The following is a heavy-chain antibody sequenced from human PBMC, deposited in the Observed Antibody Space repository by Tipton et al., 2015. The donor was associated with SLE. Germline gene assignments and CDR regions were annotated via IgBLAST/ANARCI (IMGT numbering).Heavy chain of an antibody. CDR2: IYYTGNT. CDR1: GGSISNYY. V-gene: IGHV4-59*08. CDR3: ARHDDYGGYFDY. J-gene: IGHJ4*02. D-gene: IGHD4-17*01. Sequence: TLSLTCTVSGGSISNYYWSWIRQPPGKGLEWIGYIYYTGNTNYNPSLKSRATLFLDMSKNQFSLNLTSVTAADTAVYYCARHDDYGGYFDYWGRGTLVTVAS.